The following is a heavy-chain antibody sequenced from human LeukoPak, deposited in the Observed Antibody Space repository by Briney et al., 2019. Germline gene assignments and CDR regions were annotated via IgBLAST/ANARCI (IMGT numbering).Heavy chain of an antibody. Sequence: GGSLRLSCAASGFTFSSYAMSWVRQAPGKGLEWVSAISGSGGSTYYADSVKGRFTISRDNSKNTLYLQMNSLRAEDTAVYYCAKDRPSSYYDSSGYLDAFDIWGQGTMVTVSS. CDR3: AKDRPSSYYDSSGYLDAFDI. V-gene: IGHV3-23*01. J-gene: IGHJ3*02. CDR1: GFTFSSYA. CDR2: ISGSGGST. D-gene: IGHD3-22*01.